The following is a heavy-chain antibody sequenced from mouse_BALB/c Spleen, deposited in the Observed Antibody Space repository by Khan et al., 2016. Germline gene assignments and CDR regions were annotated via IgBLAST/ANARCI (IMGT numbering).Heavy chain of an antibody. CDR2: ITSGGST. CDR1: GFTFSSYA. V-gene: IGHV5-6-5*01. D-gene: IGHD1-1*01. Sequence: EVELVESGGGLVKPGGSLKPSCSASGFTFSSYAMSWVRQTPEKRLEWVASITSGGSTYYPDSMKGRFTISRDSARNILYLEMSSLRSEGTAVYFCARRDYEGFAYWGQGTLVTVSA. J-gene: IGHJ3*01. CDR3: ARRDYEGFAY.